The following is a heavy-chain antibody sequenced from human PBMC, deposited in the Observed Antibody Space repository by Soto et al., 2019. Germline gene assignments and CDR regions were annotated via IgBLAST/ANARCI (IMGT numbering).Heavy chain of an antibody. Sequence: GGSLRLSCAASGFTFSSYEMNWVRQAPGKGLEWVSYISSSGSTIYYADSVKGRFTISRDNAKNSLYLQMNSPRAEDTAVYYCARDGGVVVPAAIPDYYYYYGMDVWGQGTTVTVSS. CDR2: ISSSGSTI. CDR3: ARDGGVVVPAAIPDYYYYYGMDV. J-gene: IGHJ6*02. CDR1: GFTFSSYE. V-gene: IGHV3-48*03. D-gene: IGHD2-2*01.